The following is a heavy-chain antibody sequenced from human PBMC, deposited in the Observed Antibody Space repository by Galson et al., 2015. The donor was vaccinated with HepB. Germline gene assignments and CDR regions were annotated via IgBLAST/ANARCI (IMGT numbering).Heavy chain of an antibody. CDR3: ARDGRYSYGYGGMDV. CDR2: IYYSGST. J-gene: IGHJ6*02. CDR1: GGSISSGGYY. Sequence: TLSLTCTVSGGSISSGGYYWSWIRQHPGKGLEWIGYIYYSGSTYYNPSLKSRVTISVDTSKNQFSLKLSSVTAADTAVYYCARDGRYSYGYGGMDVWGQGTTVTVSS. V-gene: IGHV4-31*03. D-gene: IGHD5-18*01.